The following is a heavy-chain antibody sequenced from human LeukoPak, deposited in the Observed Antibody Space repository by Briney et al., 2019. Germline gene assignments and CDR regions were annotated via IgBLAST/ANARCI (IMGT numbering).Heavy chain of an antibody. V-gene: IGHV3-30*04. CDR2: ISYDGSNK. D-gene: IGHD3-10*01. CDR1: GFTFSSYA. J-gene: IGHJ6*02. Sequence: GGSLRLSCAASGFTFSSYAMHWVRQAPGKGLEWVAVISYDGSNKYYADSVKGRFTISRDNSKNTLYLQMNSLRAEDTAVYYCANLMVRGVYGMDVWGQGTTVTVSS. CDR3: ANLMVRGVYGMDV.